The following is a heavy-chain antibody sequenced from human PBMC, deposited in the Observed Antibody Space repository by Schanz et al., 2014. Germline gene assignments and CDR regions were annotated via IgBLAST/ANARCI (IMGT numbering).Heavy chain of an antibody. CDR2: ISDSGDST. CDR1: GFTFSDYY. J-gene: IGHJ4*02. Sequence: VQLVESGGDLVQPGGSQRLSCAASGFTFSDYYMTWIRQAPGKGLEWVSDISDSGDSTHYADSVKGRFTISRDNAKNSLFLQMNSLSAEDTAVYYCAKVAPAATYLDSWGLGTLVTGSS. D-gene: IGHD2-2*01. CDR3: AKVAPAATYLDS. V-gene: IGHV3-11*01.